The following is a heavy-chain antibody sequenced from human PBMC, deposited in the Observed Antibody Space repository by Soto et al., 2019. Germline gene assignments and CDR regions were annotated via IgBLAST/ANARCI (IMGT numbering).Heavy chain of an antibody. CDR1: GYIFTSYG. CDR2: IIPIFGTA. D-gene: IGHD3-10*01. CDR3: AREEYYFDY. Sequence: GASVKVSCKASGYIFTSYGISWVRQAPGQGLEWMGGIIPIFGTANYAQKFQGRVTITADESTSTAYMELSSLRSEDTAVYYCAREEYYFDYWGQGTLVTVSS. J-gene: IGHJ4*02. V-gene: IGHV1-69*13.